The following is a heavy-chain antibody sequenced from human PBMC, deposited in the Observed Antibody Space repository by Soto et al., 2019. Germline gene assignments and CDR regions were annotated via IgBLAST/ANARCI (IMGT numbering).Heavy chain of an antibody. V-gene: IGHV5-10-1*01. Sequence: PGESLKISCKGSGYSFTNYWISWVCQMPGKGLEWMGRIDPSDSYTNYSPSFQGHVTISTEKSISTAYLQWSSLKASDTAMYYCARRPYDSSGYSGFDIWGQGTMVTVSS. CDR2: IDPSDSYT. CDR3: ARRPYDSSGYSGFDI. CDR1: GYSFTNYW. J-gene: IGHJ3*02. D-gene: IGHD3-22*01.